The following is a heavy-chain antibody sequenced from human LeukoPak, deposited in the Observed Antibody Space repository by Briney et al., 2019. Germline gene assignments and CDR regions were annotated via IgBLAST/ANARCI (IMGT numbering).Heavy chain of an antibody. V-gene: IGHV3-23*01. CDR2: ISMSGGST. J-gene: IGHJ4*02. CDR3: ARDLRKGIAVAGSDY. CDR1: GFTISNYV. Sequence: GGSLRLSCAVSGFTISNYVMSWVRQPPGKGLEWVSGISMSGGSTYYADSVKGRFTISRDNAKNSLYLQMNSLRAEDTAVYYCARDLRKGIAVAGSDYWGQGTLVTVSS. D-gene: IGHD6-19*01.